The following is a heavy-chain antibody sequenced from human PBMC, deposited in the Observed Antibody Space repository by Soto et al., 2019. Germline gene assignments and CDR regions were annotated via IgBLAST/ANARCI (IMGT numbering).Heavy chain of an antibody. J-gene: IGHJ4*01. CDR1: ADSINNSY. D-gene: IGHD6-13*01. Sequence: SETLSLTCAASADSINNSYWCWIRQPPGKRLEWIGNIYYTGTTTYNPSLESRVTTSVDTSKNQFSLKLNSMDAADTAGYYCARYRRTEAEGFLLEYCGRRTLVIFSS. CDR2: IYYTGTT. CDR3: ARYRRTEAEGFLLEY. V-gene: IGHV4-59*01.